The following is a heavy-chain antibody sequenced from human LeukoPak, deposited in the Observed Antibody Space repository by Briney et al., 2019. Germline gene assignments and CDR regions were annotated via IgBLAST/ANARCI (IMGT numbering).Heavy chain of an antibody. CDR3: ARGYDIFTGSIEFDP. V-gene: IGHV1-46*01. CDR2: INPSGGST. J-gene: IGHJ5*02. Sequence: ASVKVSCKASGYTFTSYYMHWVRQAPGQGLEWMGIINPSGGSTSYAQNFQGRLTVTRDTSTSTVYMELSSLRSEDTAVYYCARGYDIFTGSIEFDPWGQGTLVTVSS. CDR1: GYTFTSYY. D-gene: IGHD3-9*01.